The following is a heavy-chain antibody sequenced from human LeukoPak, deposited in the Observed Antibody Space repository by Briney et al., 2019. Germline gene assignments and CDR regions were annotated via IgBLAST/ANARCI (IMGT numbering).Heavy chain of an antibody. Sequence: PGGSLRLSCAASGFTFSSYGMNWVRQAPGKGLELVSYISSTSSTIFYADSVKGRFTISRDNAKNSLYLQMNNLRDEDTAVFYCARGRDSSRWGQGTLVTVSS. J-gene: IGHJ4*02. CDR3: ARGRDSSR. D-gene: IGHD6-13*01. CDR1: GFTFSSYG. CDR2: ISSTSSTI. V-gene: IGHV3-48*02.